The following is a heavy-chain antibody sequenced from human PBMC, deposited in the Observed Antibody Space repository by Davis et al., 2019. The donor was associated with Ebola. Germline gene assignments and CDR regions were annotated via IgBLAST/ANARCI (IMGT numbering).Heavy chain of an antibody. CDR1: GFMFSNYV. D-gene: IGHD6-13*01. Sequence: GESLKISCAGSGFMFSNYVMNWVRQAPGKGLEWVSSISSSSSYIYYADSVKGRFTISRDNAKNSLYLQMNSLRAEDTAVYYCARERAAAYFDYWGQGTLVTVSS. CDR2: ISSSSSYI. CDR3: ARERAAAYFDY. V-gene: IGHV3-21*01. J-gene: IGHJ4*02.